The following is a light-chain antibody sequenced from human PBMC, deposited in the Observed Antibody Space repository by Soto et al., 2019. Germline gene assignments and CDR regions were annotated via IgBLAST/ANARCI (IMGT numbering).Light chain of an antibody. V-gene: IGKV3-20*01. CDR1: QSVSSSY. CDR2: GAS. CDR3: QQYGSSPRT. J-gene: IGKJ1*01. Sequence: PGERATLSCRASQSVSSSYLAWYQQKPGQAPRLLIYGASSRATGIPDRFSGSGSGTDFTLTISRLEPEDFAVYYCQQYGSSPRTFGQGTKVE.